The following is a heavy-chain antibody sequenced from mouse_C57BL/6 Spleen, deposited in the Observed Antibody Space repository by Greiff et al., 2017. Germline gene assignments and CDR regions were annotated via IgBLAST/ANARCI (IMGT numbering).Heavy chain of an antibody. D-gene: IGHD1-1*01. J-gene: IGHJ1*03. Sequence: VQLKESGPGLAKPSQTLSLTCSVTGYSITSDYWNWIRKFPGNKLEYMGYISYSGSTYYNPSLKSRISITRDTSKNQYYLQLNSVTTEDTATYYCARYITTVVATRYFDVWGTGTTVTVSS. CDR3: ARYITTVVATRYFDV. CDR2: ISYSGST. V-gene: IGHV3-8*01. CDR1: GYSITSDY.